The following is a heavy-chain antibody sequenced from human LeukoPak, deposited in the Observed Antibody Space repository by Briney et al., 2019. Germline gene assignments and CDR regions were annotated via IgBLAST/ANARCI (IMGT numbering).Heavy chain of an antibody. Sequence: PGGSLRLSCAVSGFTFSSYWMTWVRQAPGKGREGVANIKQDASEKYYVDSVKGRFTISRDNSKNTLYLQMNSLRAEDTAVYYCALDYGDYTPLGYWGQGTLVTVSS. J-gene: IGHJ4*02. CDR1: GFTFSSYW. D-gene: IGHD4-17*01. CDR3: ALDYGDYTPLGY. CDR2: IKQDASEK. V-gene: IGHV3-7*01.